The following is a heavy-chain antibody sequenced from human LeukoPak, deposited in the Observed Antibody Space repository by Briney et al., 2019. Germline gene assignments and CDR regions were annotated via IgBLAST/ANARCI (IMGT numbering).Heavy chain of an antibody. CDR3: ARGPGITGTTDWFDP. Sequence: GSLRLSCAASGFTFSSCAMSWVRQAPGKGLEWIGSIYYSGSTYYNPSLKSRVTISVDTSKNQFSLKLSSVTAADTAVYYCARGPGITGTTDWFDPWGQGTLVTVSS. D-gene: IGHD1-7*01. CDR1: GFTFSSCAM. CDR2: IYYSGST. J-gene: IGHJ5*02. V-gene: IGHV4-39*07.